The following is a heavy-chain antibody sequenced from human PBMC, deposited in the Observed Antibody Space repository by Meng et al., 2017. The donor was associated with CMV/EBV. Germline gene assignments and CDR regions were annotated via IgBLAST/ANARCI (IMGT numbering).Heavy chain of an antibody. V-gene: IGHV3-30-3*01. J-gene: IGHJ6*02. CDR2: ISYDGSNK. CDR1: GFTFSSYA. D-gene: IGHD3-22*01. CDR3: ARGDYYDSSGYYGYYYGMDV. Sequence: GGSLRLSCAASGFTFSSYAMHWVRQAPGKGLEWVAVISYDGSNKYYADSVKGRFTISRDNSKNTLYLQMNSLRAEDTAVYYCARGDYYDSSGYYGYYYGMDVWGQGTTVTVSS.